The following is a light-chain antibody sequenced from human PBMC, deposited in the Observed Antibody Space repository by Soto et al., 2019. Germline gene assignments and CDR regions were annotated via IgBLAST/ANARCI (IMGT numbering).Light chain of an antibody. CDR2: DDS. CDR3: QVWDSSSDHVV. Sequence: SYELTQPPSVSVAPGQTASITCGGNNIGSKSVHWYQQKPGQAPVLVVYDDSDRPSGIPERFSGSNSGNTATLTISRVEAGDEADYYCQVWDSSSDHVVFGGGTKLTLL. J-gene: IGLJ2*01. V-gene: IGLV3-21*02. CDR1: NIGSKS.